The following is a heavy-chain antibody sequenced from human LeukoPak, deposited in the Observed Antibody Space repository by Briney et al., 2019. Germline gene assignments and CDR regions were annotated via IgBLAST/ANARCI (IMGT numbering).Heavy chain of an antibody. V-gene: IGHV3-15*01. CDR1: GFTFNNAW. Sequence: GGSLRLSCAASGFTFNNAWMSWVRQAPGKGLEWVGRIKSKTDGGTTDYTAPVKGRFTISRDDSKNTLYLQINSLRTEDTAVYYCTPDLYSKYKGYFDYWGQGTLVTVSS. D-gene: IGHD4-11*01. J-gene: IGHJ4*02. CDR3: TPDLYSKYKGYFDY. CDR2: IKSKTDGGTT.